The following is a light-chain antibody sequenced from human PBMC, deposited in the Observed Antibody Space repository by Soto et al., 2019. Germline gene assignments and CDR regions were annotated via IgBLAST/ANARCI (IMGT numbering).Light chain of an antibody. J-gene: IGLJ3*02. CDR2: EVR. V-gene: IGLV2-14*01. CDR3: CSYTSSSIRV. Sequence: QSALTHPASVSGSPGQSITISCTGTSSDVGGYNHVSWYQQHPGKAPKLIIYEVRNRPSGVSNRLSGSKSGNTAYLTISGLQADDEADYYCCSYTSSSIRVFGGGTKLTVL. CDR1: SSDVGGYNH.